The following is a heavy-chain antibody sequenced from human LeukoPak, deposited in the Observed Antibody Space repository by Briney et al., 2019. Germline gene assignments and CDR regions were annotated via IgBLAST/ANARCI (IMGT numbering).Heavy chain of an antibody. CDR3: AKGQAILVVPAGSYSYHGMDV. V-gene: IGHV3-23*01. D-gene: IGHD2-2*01. CDR2: ISGTGGST. J-gene: IGHJ6*02. CDR1: GFTFSNYA. Sequence: GGSLRLSCAASGFTFSNYAMSWVRQAPGKGLEWVSSISGTGGSTYYAASVKGRFTISRDNSKNTLYLQINSLRAEDTALYYCAKGQAILVVPAGSYSYHGMDVWGQGTTVTVSS.